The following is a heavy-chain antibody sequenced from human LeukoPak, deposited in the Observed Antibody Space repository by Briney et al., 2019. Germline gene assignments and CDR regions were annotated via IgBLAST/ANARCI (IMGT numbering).Heavy chain of an antibody. CDR2: IDSDGTTI. Sequence: GGSLRLSCAVSGFTLSSYWMHCVRQAPGKGLVWVSRIDSDGTTIDYADSVKGRFTISRDNANNTLYLQMNSLRAEDAGVYYCARGLTLLGYCSGTSCLMNYWGQGTLVTVSS. CDR1: GFTLSSYW. J-gene: IGHJ4*02. CDR3: ARGLTLLGYCSGTSCLMNY. V-gene: IGHV3-74*01. D-gene: IGHD2-2*01.